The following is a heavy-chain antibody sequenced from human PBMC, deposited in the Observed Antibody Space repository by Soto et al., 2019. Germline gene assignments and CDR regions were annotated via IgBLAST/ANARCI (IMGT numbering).Heavy chain of an antibody. CDR3: VSAVGPYDY. Sequence: QVQLVESGGGVVQPGRSLRLSCTTSGFIFSTYGIHWVRQAPGKGLEWVAVIWPDGSNKYYADSVKGRFTISRDKSRNILWLQMSRMRAEDTAIYYGVSAVGPYDYWGQGTLVTVSS. V-gene: IGHV3-33*01. CDR2: IWPDGSNK. D-gene: IGHD6-19*01. CDR1: GFIFSTYG. J-gene: IGHJ4*02.